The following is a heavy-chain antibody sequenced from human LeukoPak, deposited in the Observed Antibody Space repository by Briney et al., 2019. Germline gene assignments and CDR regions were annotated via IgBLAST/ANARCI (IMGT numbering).Heavy chain of an antibody. CDR1: GFTFSSYS. Sequence: GGSLRLSCAASGFTFSSYSMNWVRQAPGKGLKWVSSISSSSSYIYYADSVKGRFTISRDNAKNSLYLQMNSLRAEDTAVYYCAKTPTYYYGSGSLKAVDYWGQGTLVTVSS. CDR3: AKTPTYYYGSGSLKAVDY. J-gene: IGHJ4*02. D-gene: IGHD3-10*01. CDR2: ISSSSSYI. V-gene: IGHV3-21*01.